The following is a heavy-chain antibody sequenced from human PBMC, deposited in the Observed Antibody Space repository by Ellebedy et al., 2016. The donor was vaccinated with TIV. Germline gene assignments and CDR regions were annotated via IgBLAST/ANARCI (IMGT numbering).Heavy chain of an antibody. Sequence: GSLRLSCSVSGYSISSGYYWGWIRQSPGKGLEWIGCVFHSGSTYYKPSLKSRVTISIDTSKNQFSLKLSSVTAADTAVYYCARDGGYHDFWSGYYIQYWGQGTLVTVSS. CDR2: VFHSGST. V-gene: IGHV4-38-2*02. CDR3: ARDGGYHDFWSGYYIQY. CDR1: GYSISSGYY. J-gene: IGHJ4*02. D-gene: IGHD3-3*01.